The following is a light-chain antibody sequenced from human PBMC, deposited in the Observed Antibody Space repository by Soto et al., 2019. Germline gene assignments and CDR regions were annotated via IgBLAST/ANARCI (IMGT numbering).Light chain of an antibody. CDR1: SSNIGSNI. CDR3: ATWEDSLNVWV. J-gene: IGLJ3*02. V-gene: IGLV1-44*01. CDR2: SNN. Sequence: QSVLTQPPSASGTPGQRVTISCSGSSSNIGSNIVNWYQQLPGTAPKLLIYSNNQRPSGVPDRFSGSKSGTSASLAISGLQSEDEADYYCATWEDSLNVWVFGGGTKVTVL.